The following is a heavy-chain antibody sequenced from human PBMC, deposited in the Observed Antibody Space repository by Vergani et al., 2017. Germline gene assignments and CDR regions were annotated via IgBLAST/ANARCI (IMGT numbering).Heavy chain of an antibody. Sequence: QVQLVESGGGVVQPGKSLRLSCATSGLPFSSHGMHWVRQAPGKGLEWVAVISFDGTQRYYADSVKGRFTISRDNSKNTLSLQMNSLRVEDTAVYYCAKEGGFSDSSGNFYEGYYFDHWGQGTLVAVSS. CDR3: AKEGGFSDSSGNFYEGYYFDH. V-gene: IGHV3-30*18. D-gene: IGHD3-22*01. CDR1: GLPFSSHG. J-gene: IGHJ4*02. CDR2: ISFDGTQR.